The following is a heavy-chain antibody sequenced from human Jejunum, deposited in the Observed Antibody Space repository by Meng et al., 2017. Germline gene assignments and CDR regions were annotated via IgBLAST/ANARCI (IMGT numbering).Heavy chain of an antibody. Sequence: GESLKISCAASGFTLSGHWMYWVRQAPGKGLVWVSRMYPDGITISYVDSVKGRFTASRDNAKSMLYLQLNSLRAEDTAIYYCANDRLTHWGRGTLVTVSS. J-gene: IGHJ1*01. V-gene: IGHV3-74*01. CDR2: MYPDGITI. D-gene: IGHD1-1*01. CDR1: GFTLSGHW. CDR3: ANDRLTH.